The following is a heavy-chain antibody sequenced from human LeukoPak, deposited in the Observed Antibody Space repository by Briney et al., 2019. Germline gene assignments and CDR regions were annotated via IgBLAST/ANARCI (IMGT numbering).Heavy chain of an antibody. Sequence: PGGSLRLSCAASGFTFSTYAMNWVRQAPGKGLEWVSPINHSGGSIYYADSVKGRFTVSRDNSKNTLYLRMNSLRAEDTAIYYCAKDKDPSMVTSHYFHYWGQGALVTVSS. CDR1: GFTFSTYA. J-gene: IGHJ4*02. CDR2: INHSGGSI. V-gene: IGHV3-23*01. CDR3: AKDKDPSMVTSHYFHY. D-gene: IGHD5-18*01.